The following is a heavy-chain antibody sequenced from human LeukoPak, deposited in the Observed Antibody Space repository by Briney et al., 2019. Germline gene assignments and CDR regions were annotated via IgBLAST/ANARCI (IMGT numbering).Heavy chain of an antibody. CDR3: AKDLDGGGAIYDSRGFDY. CDR1: GFTFDDYA. D-gene: IGHD3-22*01. J-gene: IGHJ4*02. CDR2: ISCNSASI. Sequence: GGSLRLSCAASGFTFDDYAMHWVRQAPGKGLKGVSGISCNSASIGYADSVKGRFTISGANAKNSLYLQMTSMRAEDMALYYCAKDLDGGGAIYDSRGFDYWGEGTLVTVSS. V-gene: IGHV3-9*03.